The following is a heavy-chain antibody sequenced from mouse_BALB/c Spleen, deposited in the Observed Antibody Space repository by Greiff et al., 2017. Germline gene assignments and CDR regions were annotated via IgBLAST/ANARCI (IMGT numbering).Heavy chain of an antibody. J-gene: IGHJ1*01. CDR3: ARELGRYFDV. Sequence: DVMLVESGGGLVQPGGSLKLSCAASGFTFSSYGMSWVRQTPDKRLELVATINSNGGSTYYPDSVKGRFTISRDNAKNTLYLQMSSLKSEDTAMYYCARELGRYFDVWGAGTTVTVSS. D-gene: IGHD4-1*01. V-gene: IGHV5-6-3*01. CDR1: GFTFSSYG. CDR2: INSNGGST.